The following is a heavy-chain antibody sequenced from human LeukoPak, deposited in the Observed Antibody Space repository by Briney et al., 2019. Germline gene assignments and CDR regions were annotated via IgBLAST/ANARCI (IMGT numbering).Heavy chain of an antibody. J-gene: IGHJ3*02. CDR1: GGSFSGYY. Sequence: SETLSLTCAVYGGSFSGYYWSWIRQPPGKGLEWIGSIYYSGSTYYNPSLKSRVTISVDTSKNQFSLKLSSVTAADTAVYYCARAPPDAFDIWGQGTMVTVSS. V-gene: IGHV4-34*01. CDR3: ARAPPDAFDI. CDR2: IYYSGST.